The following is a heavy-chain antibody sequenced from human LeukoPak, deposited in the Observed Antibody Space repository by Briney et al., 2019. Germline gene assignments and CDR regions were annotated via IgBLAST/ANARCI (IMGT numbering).Heavy chain of an antibody. CDR1: GYSFTSYW. CDR2: IYPGDSDT. Sequence: GESLKISFKGSGYSFTSYWIGWVRPMPGKGLEWMGIIYPGDSDTRYSPSFQGQVTISADKSIRTAYLQWSSLKASDTAMYYCARHLWGSGGSCYFDYWGQGTLVTVSS. J-gene: IGHJ4*02. D-gene: IGHD2-15*01. CDR3: ARHLWGSGGSCYFDY. V-gene: IGHV5-51*01.